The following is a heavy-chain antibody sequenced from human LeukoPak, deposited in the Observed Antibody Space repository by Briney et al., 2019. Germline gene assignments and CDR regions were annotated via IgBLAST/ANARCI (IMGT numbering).Heavy chain of an antibody. J-gene: IGHJ3*01. CDR2: IKQDGGEK. D-gene: IGHD1-26*01. Sequence: GGSLRLSCAASGFTFSSYWMSWVRQAPGKGLEWVANIKQDGGEKHYVDSVKGRFTISRDNAKNSVYLEMNSLRAEDTTVYYCASHRPWDFLDVWGQGTMVTVSS. CDR1: GFTFSSYW. CDR3: ASHRPWDFLDV. V-gene: IGHV3-7*01.